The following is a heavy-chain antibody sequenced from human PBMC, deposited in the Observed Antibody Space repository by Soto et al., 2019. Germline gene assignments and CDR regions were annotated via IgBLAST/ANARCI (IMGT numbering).Heavy chain of an antibody. D-gene: IGHD4-4*01. Sequence: ASVKVSCKASGYTFTGYYMHWVRQAPGQGLEWMGWINPNSGGTNYAQKFQGWVTMTRVTSISTAYMELSRLRSDDTAVYYCARGPTTTYKVVRSRFPGMDVWGQGTTVTVSS. V-gene: IGHV1-2*04. CDR1: GYTFTGYY. CDR3: ARGPTTTYKVVRSRFPGMDV. CDR2: INPNSGGT. J-gene: IGHJ6*02.